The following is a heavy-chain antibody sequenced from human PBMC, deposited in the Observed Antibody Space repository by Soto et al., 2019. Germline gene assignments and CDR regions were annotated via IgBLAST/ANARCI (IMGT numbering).Heavy chain of an antibody. CDR2: INHSGST. Sequence: SETLSLTCAVYGGSFSGYYWSWIRQPPGKGLEWIGEINHSGSTNYNPSLKSRVTISVDTSKNQFSLKLSSVTAADTAVYYCARMQRLVSPFDPWGQGTLVTVSS. V-gene: IGHV4-34*01. CDR3: ARMQRLVSPFDP. D-gene: IGHD6-13*01. CDR1: GGSFSGYY. J-gene: IGHJ5*02.